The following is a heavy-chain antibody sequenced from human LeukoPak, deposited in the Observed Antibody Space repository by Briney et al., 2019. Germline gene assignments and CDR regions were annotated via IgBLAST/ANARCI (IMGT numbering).Heavy chain of an antibody. D-gene: IGHD3-22*01. CDR2: VNPNSGGT. V-gene: IGHV1-2*02. J-gene: IGHJ1*01. Sequence: ASVKVSCKASEYTFTDYYMHWVRQAPGQGLEWMGWVNPNSGGTNFAQRFQDRVTMTRDMSISTAYMELSRLRSDDTAIYYCTRGYYDSSDFEYFHHWGQGTLVTVSS. CDR1: EYTFTDYY. CDR3: TRGYYDSSDFEYFHH.